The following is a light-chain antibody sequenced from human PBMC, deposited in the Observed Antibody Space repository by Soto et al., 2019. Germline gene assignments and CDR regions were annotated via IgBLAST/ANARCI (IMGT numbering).Light chain of an antibody. CDR2: GAS. Sequence: EIVLTQSPGTLSLSPGERATLSCRASQSVSSSYLAWYQQKPGQAPRLLIYGASSRATGIPDRFSGSWSGKDFTLTISRLEPEDFAVYYCQQYDSSPVTFGQGTKVEIK. V-gene: IGKV3-20*01. CDR1: QSVSSSY. J-gene: IGKJ1*01. CDR3: QQYDSSPVT.